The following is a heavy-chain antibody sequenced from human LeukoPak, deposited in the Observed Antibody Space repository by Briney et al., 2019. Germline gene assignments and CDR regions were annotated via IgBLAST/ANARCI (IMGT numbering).Heavy chain of an antibody. Sequence: GRTLRLSSAASGFTFSSYWMHWVRQAPGKGLVWVSRINTDGSSTSYADSVKGRFTISRDNAKNTLYLQMNSLRAEDTAVYYCARGSSGWSPDFDYWGQGTLVTVSS. CDR3: ARGSSGWSPDFDY. CDR2: INTDGSST. CDR1: GFTFSSYW. V-gene: IGHV3-74*01. D-gene: IGHD6-19*01. J-gene: IGHJ4*02.